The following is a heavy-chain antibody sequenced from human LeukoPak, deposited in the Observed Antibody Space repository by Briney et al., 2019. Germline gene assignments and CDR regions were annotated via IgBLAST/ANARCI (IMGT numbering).Heavy chain of an antibody. D-gene: IGHD2-21*01. Sequence: SETLSLTCTVSGGSISSSSYYWGWIRQPPGKGLEWIGSIYYSGSTYYNPSLKSRVTISVDTSKNQFSLKLSSVTAADTAVYYCARTGRSRRAYCGGDCYSRFSGAFDIWGQGTMVTVSS. J-gene: IGHJ3*02. V-gene: IGHV4-39*07. CDR1: GGSISSSSYY. CDR2: IYYSGST. CDR3: ARTGRSRRAYCGGDCYSRFSGAFDI.